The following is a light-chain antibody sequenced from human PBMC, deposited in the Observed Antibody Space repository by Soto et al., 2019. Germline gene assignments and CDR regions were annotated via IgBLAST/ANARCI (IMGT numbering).Light chain of an antibody. V-gene: IGKV3-20*01. CDR2: GAS. J-gene: IGKJ5*01. CDR3: QHYDSLPIT. CDR1: QSVSSSY. Sequence: EIVLTQSPGTLSLSPGEMATLSCRASQSVSSSYLAWYQQKPGQPPRLLIYGASSRATGIPDRFSGSGSGTDFTLTISRLEPEDFAVFYCQHYDSLPITFGQGTRLEIK.